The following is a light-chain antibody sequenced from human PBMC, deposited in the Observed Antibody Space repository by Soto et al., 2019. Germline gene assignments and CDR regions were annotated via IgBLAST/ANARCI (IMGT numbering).Light chain of an antibody. V-gene: IGLV2-23*01. CDR3: CSYAGSSTLV. Sequence: QSALTQPASVSGSPGQWITISCTGTSRDVGSYNLVSWYQQHPGKAPKLMIYEGSKRPSGVSNRFSGSKSGNTASLTISGLQDEDDDDYYWCSYAGSSTLVFGGGTKLTVL. CDR1: SRDVGSYNL. J-gene: IGLJ3*02. CDR2: EGS.